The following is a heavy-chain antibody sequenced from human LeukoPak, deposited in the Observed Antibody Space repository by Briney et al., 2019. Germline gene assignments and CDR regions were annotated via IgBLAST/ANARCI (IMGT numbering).Heavy chain of an antibody. J-gene: IGHJ4*02. CDR1: GGSISSGGYY. Sequence: SETLSLTCTVSGGSISSGGYYWSWIRQHPGKGLEWIGYINYSGSTYYNPSLKSRVTISVDTSKNQFSLKLSSVTAADTAVYYCASVIVGATTGALDYWGQGTLVTVSS. D-gene: IGHD1-26*01. CDR2: INYSGST. V-gene: IGHV4-31*03. CDR3: ASVIVGATTGALDY.